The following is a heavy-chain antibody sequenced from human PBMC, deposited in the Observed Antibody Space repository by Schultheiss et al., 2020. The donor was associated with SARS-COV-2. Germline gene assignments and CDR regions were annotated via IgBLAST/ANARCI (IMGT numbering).Heavy chain of an antibody. Sequence: GGSLRLSCAASGFTVSSNYMSWVRQAPGKGLEWVAVISYDGSNKYYADSVKGRFTISRDNSKNTLCLQMNSLRAEDTAVYYCARRVATGWHFDLWGRGTLVTVSS. CDR3: ARRVATGWHFDL. CDR2: ISYDGSNK. CDR1: GFTVSSNY. J-gene: IGHJ2*01. D-gene: IGHD5-12*01. V-gene: IGHV3-30*03.